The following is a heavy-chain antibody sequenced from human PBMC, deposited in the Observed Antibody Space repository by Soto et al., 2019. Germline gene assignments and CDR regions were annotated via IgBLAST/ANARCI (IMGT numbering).Heavy chain of an antibody. CDR1: GGCFSGYY. V-gene: IGHV4-34*01. CDR3: ARGIVVVVAAPNWFDP. J-gene: IGHJ5*02. CDR2: INHSGST. Sequence: PSETLSLTCAVYGGCFSGYYWSWIRQPPGKGLEWIGEINHSGSTNYNPSLKSRVTISVDTSKNQFSLKLSSVTAADTAVYYCARGIVVVVAAPNWFDPWGQGTLVTVSS. D-gene: IGHD2-15*01.